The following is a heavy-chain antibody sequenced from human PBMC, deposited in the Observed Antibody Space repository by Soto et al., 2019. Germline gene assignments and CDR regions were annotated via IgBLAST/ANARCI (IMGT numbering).Heavy chain of an antibody. J-gene: IGHJ4*02. V-gene: IGHV3-30-3*01. CDR1: GFTFSNYA. Sequence: QVQLVESGGGVVQPGRSLRLSCAPSGFTFSNYAMHWVGQAPGKGLEWVAVISYDGSNKYYADSVKGRFTISRDNSKNTLYLQMNSLRAEDTAVYYCARDKRDLRFLEWSYYFDYWGQGTLVTVSS. CDR2: ISYDGSNK. D-gene: IGHD3-3*01. CDR3: ARDKRDLRFLEWSYYFDY.